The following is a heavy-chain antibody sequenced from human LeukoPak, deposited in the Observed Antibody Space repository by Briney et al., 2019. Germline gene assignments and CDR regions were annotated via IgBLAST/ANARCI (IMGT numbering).Heavy chain of an antibody. D-gene: IGHD6-13*01. J-gene: IGHJ4*02. Sequence: SETLSLTCTVSGGSISSYYWGWIRQPPGKRLEWIGSIYYSGSTYYNPSLKSRVTISVDTSKNQFSLKLSSVTAADTAVYYCARHPQIYSSSWSLRDYWGQGTLVTVSS. CDR1: GGSISSYY. V-gene: IGHV4-39*01. CDR3: ARHPQIYSSSWSLRDY. CDR2: IYYSGST.